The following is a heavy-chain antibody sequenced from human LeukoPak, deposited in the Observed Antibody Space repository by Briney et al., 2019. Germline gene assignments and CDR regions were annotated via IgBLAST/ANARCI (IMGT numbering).Heavy chain of an antibody. CDR2: ISGNSGRT. CDR1: GFPVSSNY. Sequence: PGGSLRLSCAASGFPVSSNYMSWVRQALGKGLEWVSSISGNSGRTYYADSVKGRFSISRDNSNNTLYLQMNSLRAEDAAVYYCAKSTSSWERVDYWGQGTLVTVSS. J-gene: IGHJ4*02. CDR3: AKSTSSWERVDY. D-gene: IGHD6-13*01. V-gene: IGHV3-23*01.